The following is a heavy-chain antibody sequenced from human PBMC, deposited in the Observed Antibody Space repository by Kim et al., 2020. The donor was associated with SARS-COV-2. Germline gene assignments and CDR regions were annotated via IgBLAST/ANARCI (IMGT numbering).Heavy chain of an antibody. J-gene: IGHJ6*02. CDR3: ARSTPVLGGYKAYYYYYGMDV. CDR1: GGSFSGYY. D-gene: IGHD1-1*01. Sequence: SETLSLTCAVYGGSFSGYYWSWIRQPPGKGLEWIGEINHSGSTNYNPSLKSRVTISVDTSKNQFSLKLSSVTAADTAVYYCARSTPVLGGYKAYYYYYGMDVWGQGTTVTVSS. CDR2: INHSGST. V-gene: IGHV4-34*01.